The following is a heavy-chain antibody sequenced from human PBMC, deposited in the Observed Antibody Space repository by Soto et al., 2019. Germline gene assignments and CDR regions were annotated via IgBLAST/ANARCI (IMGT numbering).Heavy chain of an antibody. Sequence: QLQLQESGSGLVKPSQTLSLTCTVSGDSITTGSYSWSWIRQAPGKGLEWIRNIHVSGYTPYNTSLKGRVPTSAAPPKNQFSLNVMSVTAADTAVYYCARGGALRPTAHVPLDPWGQGRLVTVSS. J-gene: IGHJ5*02. CDR2: IHVSGYT. D-gene: IGHD2-21*02. V-gene: IGHV4-30-2*01. CDR1: GDSITTGSYS. CDR3: ARGGALRPTAHVPLDP.